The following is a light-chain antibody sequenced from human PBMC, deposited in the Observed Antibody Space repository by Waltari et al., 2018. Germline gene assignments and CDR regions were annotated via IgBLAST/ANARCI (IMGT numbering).Light chain of an antibody. CDR2: EVN. CDR1: SSDVGGYNF. V-gene: IGLV2-8*01. J-gene: IGLJ2*01. CDR3: SSYAGGDNLVV. Sequence: QSALTQPPSASGSPGQSVTMSCTGTSSDVGGYNFVSWYQQHPGRAPKVMIFEVNKRPSGVPDRFSGSKSGNTASLTVSGLQSEDEADYYCSSYAGGDNLVVFGGGTKLTVL.